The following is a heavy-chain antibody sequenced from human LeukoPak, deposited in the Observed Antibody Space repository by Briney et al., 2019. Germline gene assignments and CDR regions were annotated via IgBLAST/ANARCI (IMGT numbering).Heavy chain of an antibody. CDR3: AKDGVPAAIGQGGFDY. CDR2: ISGSGGST. V-gene: IGHV3-23*01. Sequence: PGGSLRLSCAASGFTFSSYAMSWVRQAPGKGLEWVSAISGSGGSTYYADSVKGRFTISRDNSKNTLYLQMNSLRAEDTAVYYCAKDGVPAAIGQGGFDYWGQGTLVTVSS. CDR1: GFTFSSYA. J-gene: IGHJ4*02. D-gene: IGHD2-2*01.